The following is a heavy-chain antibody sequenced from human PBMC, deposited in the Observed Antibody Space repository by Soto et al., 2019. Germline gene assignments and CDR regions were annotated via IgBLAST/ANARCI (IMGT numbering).Heavy chain of an antibody. Sequence: ASVKVSCKASGYTFTSYYMHWVRQAPGQGLEWMGIINPSGGSTSYAQKFQGRVTMTRDTSTSTVYMELSSLRSEDTAVYYCASEGYCSSTSCYASGDYYYYGMDVWGQGTTVTVSS. D-gene: IGHD2-2*01. CDR1: GYTFTSYY. CDR2: INPSGGST. CDR3: ASEGYCSSTSCYASGDYYYYGMDV. V-gene: IGHV1-46*01. J-gene: IGHJ6*02.